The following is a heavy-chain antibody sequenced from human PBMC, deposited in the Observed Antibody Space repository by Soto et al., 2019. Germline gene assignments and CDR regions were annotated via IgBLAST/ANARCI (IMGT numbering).Heavy chain of an antibody. J-gene: IGHJ6*02. CDR1: GGTFDDFI. CDR3: ARNGTYRRSLSQYSGMDV. CDR2: IVPMFGTA. V-gene: IGHV1-69*13. Sequence: SVKVSCKASGGTFDDFIMNWVRQAPGQGLEWMGGIVPMFGTATYAEKFKGRVTISATGSTSTAYMELTSLRSEDTAVYYCARNGTYRRSLSQYSGMDVWGQGTMVTVSS. D-gene: IGHD1-1*01.